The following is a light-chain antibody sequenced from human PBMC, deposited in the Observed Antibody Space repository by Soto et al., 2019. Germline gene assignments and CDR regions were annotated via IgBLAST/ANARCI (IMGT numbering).Light chain of an antibody. V-gene: IGKV1-33*01. J-gene: IGKJ4*01. CDR3: QQYDNLLALT. CDR1: RDISNY. CDR2: DAS. Sequence: DIQMTQSPSSLSASVGDRVTITCQASRDISNYLNWYQQKPGKAPKLLIYDASNLETGVPSRFSGSGSGTDFTFTISSLQPADIATYYCQQYDNLLALTTGGGTKVEIK.